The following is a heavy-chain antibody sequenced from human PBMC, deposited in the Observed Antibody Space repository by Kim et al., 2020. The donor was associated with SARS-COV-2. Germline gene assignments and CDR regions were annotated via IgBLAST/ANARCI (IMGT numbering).Heavy chain of an antibody. CDR2: GNRT. V-gene: IGHV3-74*01. Sequence: GNRTNYGDSVKGLFTISRDNSKNTLYLQMESLRSEDTAVYYCARGSAAGYWGQGTLVTVSS. CDR3: ARGSAAGY. D-gene: IGHD6-13*01. J-gene: IGHJ4*02.